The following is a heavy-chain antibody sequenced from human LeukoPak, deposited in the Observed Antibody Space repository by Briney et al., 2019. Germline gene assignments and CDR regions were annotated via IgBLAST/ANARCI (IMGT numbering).Heavy chain of an antibody. J-gene: IGHJ4*02. Sequence: GGSLRLSCAASGFSFNCAWMSWVRQVPGKGLEWVGRIRSKTDGGTTDYAAPVKGRFTISRDDSENTLFLQMNSLTSEDMGVYYCTTSDVGRSGYWGQGVLVTVSS. CDR2: IRSKTDGGTT. V-gene: IGHV3-15*01. D-gene: IGHD6-19*01. CDR1: GFSFNCAW. CDR3: TTSDVGRSGY.